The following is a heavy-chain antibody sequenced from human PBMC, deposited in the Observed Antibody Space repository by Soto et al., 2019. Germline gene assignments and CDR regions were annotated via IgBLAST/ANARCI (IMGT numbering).Heavy chain of an antibody. D-gene: IGHD4-17*01. CDR1: GFSFSTYS. J-gene: IGHJ4*02. CDR2: LSGGGSNT. V-gene: IGHV3-23*01. Sequence: EVQLLESGGGLVKPGGSLRLSCAASGFSFSTYSMAWVLQTPGKGLAWVSGLSGGGSNTFYADPVQGRFTISVDNSKNTLYLQMNSLRVDDTAVYYCARWDGYGDVWGQGTLVTVAS. CDR3: ARWDGYGDV.